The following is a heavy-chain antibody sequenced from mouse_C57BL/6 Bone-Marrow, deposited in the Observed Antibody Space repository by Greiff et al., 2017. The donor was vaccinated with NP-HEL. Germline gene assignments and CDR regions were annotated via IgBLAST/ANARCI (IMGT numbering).Heavy chain of an antibody. D-gene: IGHD1-3*01. CDR3: TTQGPRVNFN. J-gene: IGHJ3*01. Sequence: EVQLQQSGAELVRPGASVKLSCTASGFNIKDDYMHWVKQRPEQGLEWIGWIDPENGDTEYASKFPGQATITADTSSNTAYLQLSSLTSEDTAVYYCTTQGPRVNFNSGQGTLVTVSA. CDR1: GFNIKDDY. V-gene: IGHV14-4*01. CDR2: IDPENGDT.